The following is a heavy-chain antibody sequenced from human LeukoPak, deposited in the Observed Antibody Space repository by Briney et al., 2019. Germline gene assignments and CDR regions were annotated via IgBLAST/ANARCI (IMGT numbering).Heavy chain of an antibody. CDR1: GFTFSTYN. CDR3: ASGHGGGLDY. V-gene: IGHV3-48*01. D-gene: IGHD3-16*01. Sequence: GGSLTLSCAASGFTFSTYNMNWVRQAPGQGREWVSYISSSSTTIYYADSVKGRFTISRDSAKNSLYLQMNSLRAEDTAVYYCASGHGGGLDYWGQGTLVTVSS. J-gene: IGHJ4*02. CDR2: ISSSSTTI.